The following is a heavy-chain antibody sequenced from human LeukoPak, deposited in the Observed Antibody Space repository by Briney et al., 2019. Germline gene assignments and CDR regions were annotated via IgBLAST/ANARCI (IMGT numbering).Heavy chain of an antibody. Sequence: GGSLRLSCAASGFTFSSYGMHWVRQAPGKGLEWVSRINSDGSSTSYADSVKGRFTISRDNAKNTLYLQMNSLRAEDTAVYYCARDRIGLSGYHDYWGQGTLVTVSS. CDR3: ARDRIGLSGYHDY. CDR2: INSDGSST. D-gene: IGHD6-25*01. V-gene: IGHV3-74*01. CDR1: GFTFSSYG. J-gene: IGHJ4*02.